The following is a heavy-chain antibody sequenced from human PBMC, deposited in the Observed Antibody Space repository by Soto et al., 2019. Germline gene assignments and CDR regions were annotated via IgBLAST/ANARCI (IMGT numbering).Heavy chain of an antibody. Sequence: LXLXCAVSGGSISSXNWWGSGRQPPGKGLEWIGEIYHSGSTNYNPSLKSRVNISVDKSKNKFSLKLSSVHAAQTAVYSCARDAVAGTWYYYGMDVWGQGTTGTVS. D-gene: IGHD6-19*01. CDR2: IYHSGST. CDR1: GGSISSXNW. CDR3: ARDAVAGTWYYYGMDV. V-gene: IGHV4-4*01. J-gene: IGHJ6*02.